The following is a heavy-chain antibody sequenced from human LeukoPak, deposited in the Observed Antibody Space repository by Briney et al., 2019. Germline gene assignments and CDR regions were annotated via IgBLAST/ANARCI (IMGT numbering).Heavy chain of an antibody. D-gene: IGHD3-10*01. CDR3: ARGQYYGSGSYIPHPYYYYGMDV. CDR1: GYTFTSYG. J-gene: IGHJ6*02. CDR2: ISAYNGNT. Sequence: GASLKVSCKASGYTFTSYGISWVRQAPGQGLELMGWISAYNGNTNYAQKLQGRVTMNTDTSTSTAYMKLRSLRSDDTAVYYCARGQYYGSGSYIPHPYYYYGMDVWGQGTTVTVSS. V-gene: IGHV1-18*01.